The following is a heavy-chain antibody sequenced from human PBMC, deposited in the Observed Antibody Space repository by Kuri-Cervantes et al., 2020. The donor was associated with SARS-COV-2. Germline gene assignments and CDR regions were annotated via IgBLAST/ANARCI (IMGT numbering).Heavy chain of an antibody. D-gene: IGHD3-22*01. CDR3: ARTRPSDDTGRDNSAYRPFDR. J-gene: IGHJ4*02. CDR1: GFTVSSNY. V-gene: IGHV3-7*03. Sequence: GESLKISCAASGFTVSSNYMTWVRQAPGKGLEWVANIKPDGGEKYYVESVKGRFTISRDNAKKSLYLQMDSLRAEDTAMYYCARTRPSDDTGRDNSAYRPFDRWGQGTLVTVSS. CDR2: IKPDGGEK.